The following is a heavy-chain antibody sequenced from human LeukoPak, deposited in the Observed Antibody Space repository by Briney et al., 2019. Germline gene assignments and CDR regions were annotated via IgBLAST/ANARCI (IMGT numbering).Heavy chain of an antibody. CDR1: GGSISSYY. D-gene: IGHD3-22*01. Sequence: SETLSLTCSVSGGSISSYYWSWIRQPPGKGLEWIGYIYYSGSTNYNPSLKSRVTISVDTSKNQFSLKLSSVTAADTAVYYCARQDSSSYYDWFDPWGQGILVTVSS. CDR3: ARQDSSSYYDWFDP. CDR2: IYYSGST. J-gene: IGHJ5*02. V-gene: IGHV4-59*08.